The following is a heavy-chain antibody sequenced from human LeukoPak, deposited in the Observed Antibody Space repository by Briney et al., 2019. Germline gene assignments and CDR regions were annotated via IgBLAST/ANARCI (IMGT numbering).Heavy chain of an antibody. CDR1: KFTFSNFG. CDR2: ILYDGSKK. D-gene: IGHD4-17*01. CDR3: AKDLEFKATVTSTKVYYFDY. J-gene: IGHJ4*02. V-gene: IGHV3-30*02. Sequence: PGGSLRLSCAASKFTFSNFGIHWVRQAPGKGLEWVAFILYDGSKKYYADSVEGRFTISRDNSKNTLYLQMNSLKTEDSAVYYCAKDLEFKATVTSTKVYYFDYWGQGTLVTVSS.